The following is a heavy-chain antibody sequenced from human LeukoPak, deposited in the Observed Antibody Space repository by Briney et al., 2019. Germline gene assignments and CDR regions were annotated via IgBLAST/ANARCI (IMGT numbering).Heavy chain of an antibody. CDR2: ISVSGFST. V-gene: IGHV3-23*01. CDR3: AKNHDSNTYHTDDAFDV. D-gene: IGHD2/OR15-2a*01. J-gene: IGHJ3*01. Sequence: GGSLRLSCVASGITFSTYAMNWVRQAPGKGLEWVSVISVSGFSTYYADSVKGRFTISRDTSKNTLYPQMNSLRAEDTAVYYCAKNHDSNTYHTDDAFDVWGQGTMVTVSS. CDR1: GITFSTYA.